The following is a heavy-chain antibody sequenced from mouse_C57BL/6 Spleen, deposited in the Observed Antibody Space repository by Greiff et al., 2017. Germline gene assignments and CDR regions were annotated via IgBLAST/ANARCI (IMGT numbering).Heavy chain of an antibody. J-gene: IGHJ3*01. Sequence: QVQLQQPGAELVRPGSSVKLSCKASGYTFTSSWMDWVKQRPGQGLEWIGNIYPSASETHYNQKFKDKATLTVDKSSSTAYMQLSSLTSEDSAVYYCARVYYSNEAWFAYWGQGTLVTVSA. CDR2: IYPSASET. D-gene: IGHD2-5*01. CDR1: GYTFTSSW. CDR3: ARVYYSNEAWFAY. V-gene: IGHV1-61*01.